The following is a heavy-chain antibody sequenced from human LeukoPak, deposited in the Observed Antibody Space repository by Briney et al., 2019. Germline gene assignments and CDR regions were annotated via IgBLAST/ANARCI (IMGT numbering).Heavy chain of an antibody. CDR3: ASRLVD. CDR2: ISYDGSNK. D-gene: IGHD1-26*01. J-gene: IGHJ4*02. CDR1: GFTFSSYA. Sequence: GRSLRLSCAASGFTFSSYAMHWVRQAPGKGLEWVAVISYDGSNKYYADSVKGRFTISRDNAKNSLYLQMNSLRAEDTAVYYCASRLVDWGQGTVVTVSS. V-gene: IGHV3-30*04.